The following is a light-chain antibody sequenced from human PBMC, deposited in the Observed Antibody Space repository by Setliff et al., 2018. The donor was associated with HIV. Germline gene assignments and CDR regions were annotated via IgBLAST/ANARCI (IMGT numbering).Light chain of an antibody. V-gene: IGLV2-14*01. CDR3: STYAITNTLP. J-gene: IGLJ1*01. Sequence: LTQPASVSGSPGQSITISCTGTSSDVGGYNHVSWYQQHPGKAPKLIIYEVRNRPSGVSSRFSGSKSGNTASLTISGLQADDEAEYYCSTYAITNTLPFGTGTKV. CDR1: SSDVGGYNH. CDR2: EVR.